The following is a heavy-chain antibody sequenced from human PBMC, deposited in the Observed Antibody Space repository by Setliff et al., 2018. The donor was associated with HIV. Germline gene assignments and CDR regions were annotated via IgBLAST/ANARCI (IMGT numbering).Heavy chain of an antibody. CDR2: ISSTSATI. CDR3: ARDPVAAVVLGFDNWFDP. CDR1: GFSFGSHS. Sequence: PGGSLRLSCAASGFSFGSHSMAWVRQAPGKGLEWVAYISSTSATIFYADSVKGRFTISRDNDEKSLFLQMNDLRAEDSGMYYCARDPVAAVVLGFDNWFDPWGQGTLVTV. J-gene: IGHJ5*02. D-gene: IGHD2-15*01. V-gene: IGHV3-48*01.